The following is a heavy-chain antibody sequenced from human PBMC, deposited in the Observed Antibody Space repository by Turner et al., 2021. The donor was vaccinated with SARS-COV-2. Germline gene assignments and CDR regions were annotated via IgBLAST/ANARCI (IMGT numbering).Heavy chain of an antibody. J-gene: IGHJ4*02. V-gene: IGHV3-30*18. D-gene: IGHD4-4*01. CDR1: GFTFSSYG. Sequence: QVQLVESGGGVVQPGRSVRLSCAASGFTFSSYGMHWVRQAPGKGLEWVEVTSYDGSNKYYADSVKGRFTISRDNSKNTLYLQMNSLRAEDTAVYYCAKQQGLYSNPMYYFDYWGQGTLVTVSS. CDR3: AKQQGLYSNPMYYFDY. CDR2: TSYDGSNK.